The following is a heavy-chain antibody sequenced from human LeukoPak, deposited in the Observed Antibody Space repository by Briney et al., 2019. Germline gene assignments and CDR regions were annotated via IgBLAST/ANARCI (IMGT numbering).Heavy chain of an antibody. CDR3: ARDSRWFGELLGVDY. Sequence: GGSLRLSCAASGFTFRNYAIHWVRQAPGKGLEWVALISYDGSSKYYADSVKGRFTISRDNSKNTLFLQMNSLRAEDTAVYYCARDSRWFGELLGVDYWGQRTLVTVSS. J-gene: IGHJ4*02. D-gene: IGHD3-10*01. V-gene: IGHV3-30-3*01. CDR1: GFTFRNYA. CDR2: ISYDGSSK.